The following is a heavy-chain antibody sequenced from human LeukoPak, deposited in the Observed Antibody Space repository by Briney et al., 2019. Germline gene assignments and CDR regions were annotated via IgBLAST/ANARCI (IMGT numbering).Heavy chain of an antibody. CDR1: GFTFSSYS. Sequence: GGSLRLSCAASGFTFSSYSMNWVRQAPGKGLEWVSCISSSSSTIYYADSVKGRFTISRDNAKNSLYLQMNSLGAEDTAVYYCATGKEPVLQFCLHYWGQGTLVTVSS. CDR3: ATGKEPVLQFCLHY. V-gene: IGHV3-48*04. CDR2: ISSSSSTI. J-gene: IGHJ4*02. D-gene: IGHD3-16*01.